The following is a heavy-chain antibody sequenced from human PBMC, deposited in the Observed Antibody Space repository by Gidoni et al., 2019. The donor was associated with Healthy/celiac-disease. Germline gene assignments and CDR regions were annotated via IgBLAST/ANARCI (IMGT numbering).Heavy chain of an antibody. CDR1: GFTFDDYT. V-gene: IGHV3-43*01. J-gene: IGHJ6*02. CDR2: ISWDGGST. Sequence: EVQLVESGGVVVQPGGSLRLSCAASGFTFDDYTMHWVRQAPGKGLEWVSLISWDGGSTYYADSVKGRFTISRDNSKNSLYLQMNSLRTEDTALYYCAKDMGRSSGWYDYYGMDVWGQGTTVTVSS. CDR3: AKDMGRSSGWYDYYGMDV. D-gene: IGHD6-19*01.